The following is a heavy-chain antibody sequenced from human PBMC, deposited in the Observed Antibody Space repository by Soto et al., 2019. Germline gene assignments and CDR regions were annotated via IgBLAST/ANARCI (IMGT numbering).Heavy chain of an antibody. CDR3: SRESTTRHIVVVTSYGLAV. CDR2: TYYRSKWYN. CDR1: GDSVSNNSAA. V-gene: IGHV6-1*01. Sequence: SQTLSLTCAISGDSVSNNSAAWTWIRQSPSRGLEWLGRTYYRSKWYNDYALSVKSRIAINPDTSKNQFSLQLNSVTPEDTAVYYCSRESTTRHIVVVTSYGLAVWGQGTTVTVSS. D-gene: IGHD2-21*02. J-gene: IGHJ6*02.